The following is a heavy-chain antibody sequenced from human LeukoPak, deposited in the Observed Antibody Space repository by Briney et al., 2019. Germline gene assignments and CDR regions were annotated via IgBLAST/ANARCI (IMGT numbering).Heavy chain of an antibody. Sequence: SQTLSLTCAISGDSVSSNSAAWNWIRQSPSRGLEWLGRTYYRSKWFFNYEVSVRSRITINPDTSKNQFSLQLNSVTPEDTAVYFCAREIEAQTTYCAFDIWGQGTMVTVSS. CDR2: TYYRSKWFF. CDR3: AREIEAQTTYCAFDI. CDR1: GDSVSSNSAA. V-gene: IGHV6-1*01. D-gene: IGHD2-21*01. J-gene: IGHJ3*02.